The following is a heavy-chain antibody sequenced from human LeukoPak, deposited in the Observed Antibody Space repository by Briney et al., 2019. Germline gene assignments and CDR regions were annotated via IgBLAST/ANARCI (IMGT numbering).Heavy chain of an antibody. D-gene: IGHD3-10*01. CDR3: ARMSDGIRGPTDL. CDR2: ISAYTGDT. V-gene: IGHV1-18*01. J-gene: IGHJ5*02. Sequence: ASVTVSCKASGYTFSTFGITWVRQAPGQGLEYMGWISAYTGDTNSAQEFQGRVTMTTDTSTSTAYMHLRSLRSGDTAIYYCARMSDGIRGPTDLWGQGTLVTVSS. CDR1: GYTFSTFG.